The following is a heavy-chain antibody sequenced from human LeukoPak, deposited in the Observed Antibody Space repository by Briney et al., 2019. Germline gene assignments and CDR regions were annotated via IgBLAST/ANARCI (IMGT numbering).Heavy chain of an antibody. V-gene: IGHV4-59*08. CDR1: GGSISSYY. CDR2: IYYSGST. J-gene: IGHJ4*02. D-gene: IGHD3-10*01. CDR3: AGQTPRGTFDY. Sequence: PSETLSLTCTVSGGSISSYYWSWIRQPPGKGLEWIGYIYYSGSTNYNPSLKSRVTISEDTSKNQFSLKLSSVTAADTAVYYCAGQTPRGTFDYWGQGTLVTASS.